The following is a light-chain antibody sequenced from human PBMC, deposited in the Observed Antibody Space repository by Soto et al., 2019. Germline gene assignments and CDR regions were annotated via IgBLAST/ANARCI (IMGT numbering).Light chain of an antibody. Sequence: DIQLTQSPSFLAASVGDRVTITCRASQGIASFLAWYHQKPGKAPKLLIYSATTLQTGVSSRFSGSRSGPEFTLTISSLQPEDFATYYCQQLNSYPYTFAQGTKLEIK. CDR1: QGIASF. V-gene: IGKV1-9*01. CDR2: SAT. CDR3: QQLNSYPYT. J-gene: IGKJ2*01.